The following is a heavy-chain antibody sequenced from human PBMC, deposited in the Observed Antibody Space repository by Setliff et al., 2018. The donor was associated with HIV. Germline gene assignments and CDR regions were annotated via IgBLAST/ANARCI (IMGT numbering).Heavy chain of an antibody. CDR2: IIPIFGTT. CDR3: ARARDNGDYYYYYYMDV. D-gene: IGHD2-8*01. CDR1: GGIFRREA. J-gene: IGHJ6*03. Sequence: SVKVSCKASGGIFRREAISWVRQAPGQGLEWMGGIIPIFGTTNYAQKFQGRVTITADKSTTTSYMELSSLRSEDTAVYYRARARDNGDYYYYYYMDVWGKGTTVTVSS. V-gene: IGHV1-69*06.